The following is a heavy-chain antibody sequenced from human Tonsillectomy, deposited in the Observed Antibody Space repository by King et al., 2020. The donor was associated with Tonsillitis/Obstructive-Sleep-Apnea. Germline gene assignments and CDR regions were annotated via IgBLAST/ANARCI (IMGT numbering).Heavy chain of an antibody. CDR1: GGSFSGYY. D-gene: IGHD2-2*01. Sequence: VQLQQWGAGLLKPSETLSLPCAVYGGSFSGYYWSWIRQPPGKGLEWIGEINHSGSTNYNPSLKSRVTISVDTSKNQFSLKLSSVTAADTAVYYCASARLKDIVVVPANYYFDYWGQGTLVTVSS. V-gene: IGHV4-34*01. J-gene: IGHJ4*02. CDR2: INHSGST. CDR3: ASARLKDIVVVPANYYFDY.